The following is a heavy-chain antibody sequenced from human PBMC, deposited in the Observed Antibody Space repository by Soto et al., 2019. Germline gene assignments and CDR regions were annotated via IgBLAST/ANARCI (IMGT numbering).Heavy chain of an antibody. D-gene: IGHD6-19*01. V-gene: IGHV3-23*01. J-gene: IGHJ4*02. CDR1: GFSFVNYA. Sequence: GGSLRLSCAASGFSFVNYAMNWVRQAPGKGLEWVSGLSGSGTSTYYADSVKGRFTISRDNSRDTLFLQMNSLTADDTAVYYCAKATTNGGWFNPFDSWGQGALVTVS. CDR2: LSGSGTST. CDR3: AKATTNGGWFNPFDS.